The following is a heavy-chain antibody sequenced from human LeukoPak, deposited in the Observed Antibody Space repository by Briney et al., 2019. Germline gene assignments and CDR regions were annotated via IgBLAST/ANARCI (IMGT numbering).Heavy chain of an antibody. Sequence: SETLSLTCTVSGGSISSYYWSWIRQPPGKGLEWIGYIYYSGSTNYNPSLKSRVTISVDTSKNQFSLKLSSVTAADTAVYYCARDRYYYYGMDVWGQGATVTVSS. V-gene: IGHV4-59*01. CDR1: GGSISSYY. J-gene: IGHJ6*02. CDR3: ARDRYYYYGMDV. CDR2: IYYSGST.